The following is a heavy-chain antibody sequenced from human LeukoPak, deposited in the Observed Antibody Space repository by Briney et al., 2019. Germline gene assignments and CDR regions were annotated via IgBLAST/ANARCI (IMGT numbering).Heavy chain of an antibody. CDR2: INWDGGST. V-gene: IGHV3-20*04. D-gene: IGHD3-22*01. CDR1: GFTFDEYG. J-gene: IGHJ4*02. CDR3: ASGGYYDSSGYYIVQFDY. Sequence: GGSLRLSCAASGFTFDEYGMGWVRQAPGKGLEWVSSINWDGGSTAYADSVQGRFTISRDNAKNSLHLQIKSLRAEDTALYYCASGGYYDSSGYYIVQFDYWGQGTLVTVSS.